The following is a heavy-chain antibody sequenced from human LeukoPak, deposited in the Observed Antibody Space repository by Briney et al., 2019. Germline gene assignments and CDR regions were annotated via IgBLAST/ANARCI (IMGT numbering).Heavy chain of an antibody. CDR3: ARVHPYYFDY. J-gene: IGHJ4*02. V-gene: IGHV4-39*01. CDR2: IYYSGST. CDR1: GGSISSSSYY. Sequence: SETLSLTCTVSGGSISSSSYYWGWLRQPPGKGLEWIGSIYYSGSTYYNPSIKSLATLSENTSKNQFSLKLSSVSAADTAVYYCARVHPYYFDYWGQGTLVTVSS.